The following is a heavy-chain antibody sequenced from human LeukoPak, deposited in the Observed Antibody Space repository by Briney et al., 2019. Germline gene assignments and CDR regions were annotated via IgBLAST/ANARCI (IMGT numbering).Heavy chain of an antibody. Sequence: SETLSLTCTVSGGSISSYYWSWIRQPAGKGLEWIGRIYTSGSTNYNPSLTSRVTMSVDTSKNQCSLKLSSVTAADTAVYYCAREQWIQLWLFNYWGQGTLVTVSS. D-gene: IGHD5-18*01. CDR3: AREQWIQLWLFNY. CDR2: IYTSGST. CDR1: GGSISSYY. J-gene: IGHJ4*02. V-gene: IGHV4-4*07.